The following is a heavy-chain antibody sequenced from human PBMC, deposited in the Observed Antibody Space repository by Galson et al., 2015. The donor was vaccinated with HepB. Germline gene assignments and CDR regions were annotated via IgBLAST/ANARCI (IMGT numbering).Heavy chain of an antibody. CDR1: GGTFRTYA. D-gene: IGHD4-17*01. V-gene: IGHV1-69*05. J-gene: IGHJ4*02. CDR2: ITPIFGRA. Sequence: SVKVSCKASGGTFRTYAFSWVRQAPGQGLEWMGGITPIFGRANYAQKLQGRVTMTTDTSTSTAYMELRSLRSDDTAVYYCARLGYGDYYFDYWGQGTLVTVSS. CDR3: ARLGYGDYYFDY.